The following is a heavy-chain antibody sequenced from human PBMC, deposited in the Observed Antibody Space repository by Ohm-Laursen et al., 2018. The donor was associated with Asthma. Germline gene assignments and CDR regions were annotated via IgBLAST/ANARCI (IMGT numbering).Heavy chain of an antibody. V-gene: IGHV3-30-3*01. CDR1: GFTFSNYA. Sequence: SLRLSCASSGFTFSNYAFHWVRQAPGKGLEWVALISFDGSDKNHGDSVKGRFTISRDNSKNTLYLQMNSLRAEDTAVYYCARSYYDILTGLPSYYYYGMDVWGQGTTVTVSS. CDR3: ARSYYDILTGLPSYYYYGMDV. D-gene: IGHD3-9*01. CDR2: ISFDGSDK. J-gene: IGHJ6*02.